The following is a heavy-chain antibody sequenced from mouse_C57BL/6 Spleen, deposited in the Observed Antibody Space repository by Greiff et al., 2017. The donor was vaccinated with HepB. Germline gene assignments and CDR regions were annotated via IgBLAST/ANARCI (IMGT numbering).Heavy chain of an antibody. J-gene: IGHJ1*03. Sequence: QVQLQQSGAELVRPGTSVKMSCKASGYTFTNYWIGWAKQRPGHGLEWIGDIYPGGGYTNYNEKFKGKATLTADKSSSTAYMQFSSLTSEDSAIYYCARCYYGRDWYFDVWGTGTTVTVSS. CDR1: GYTFTNYW. CDR3: ARCYYGRDWYFDV. V-gene: IGHV1-63*01. D-gene: IGHD1-1*01. CDR2: IYPGGGYT.